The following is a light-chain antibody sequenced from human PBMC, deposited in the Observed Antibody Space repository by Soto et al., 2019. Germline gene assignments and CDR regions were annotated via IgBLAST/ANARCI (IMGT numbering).Light chain of an antibody. V-gene: IGKV3-11*01. J-gene: IGKJ3*01. Sequence: EVVLTQSPATLSLSPGEIATLSCRARQSISSYLAWFQQKPGQAPRLLLYDASNRATGIPARFSGSGSGTDFTLTLSSLEPEDFAVYYCQYRTNWPPGVSFGPGTTVDIK. CDR3: QYRTNWPPGVS. CDR2: DAS. CDR1: QSISSY.